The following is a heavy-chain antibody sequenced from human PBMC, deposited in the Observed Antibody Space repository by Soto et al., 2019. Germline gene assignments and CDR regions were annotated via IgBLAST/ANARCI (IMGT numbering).Heavy chain of an antibody. CDR2: INVDGSNS. D-gene: IGHD1-1*01. CDR3: ARVIYKKYGMDV. Sequence: EVQIVESGGGLVQPGGSLRLSCAASGFNFISHWIHWVRQAPGKGLVCVSRINVDGSNSKYADSVKGRITISRVNAKNTVYWEMKSRRSDETAVYFCARVIYKKYGMDVWGQGTT. J-gene: IGHJ6*02. V-gene: IGHV3-74*01. CDR1: GFNFISHW.